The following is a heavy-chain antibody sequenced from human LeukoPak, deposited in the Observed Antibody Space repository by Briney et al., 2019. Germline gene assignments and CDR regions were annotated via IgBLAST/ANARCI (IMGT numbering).Heavy chain of an antibody. Sequence: ASVKVSCKASGGTFSSYAISWVRQAPGQGLEWMGGIIPIFGTANYAQKFQGRVTITADKSTSAAYMELSSLRSEDTAVYYCARAPTVLRYSAGKSSQGAFDIWGQGTMVTVSS. V-gene: IGHV1-69*06. CDR3: ARAPTVLRYSAGKSSQGAFDI. J-gene: IGHJ3*02. CDR1: GGTFSSYA. D-gene: IGHD3-9*01. CDR2: IIPIFGTA.